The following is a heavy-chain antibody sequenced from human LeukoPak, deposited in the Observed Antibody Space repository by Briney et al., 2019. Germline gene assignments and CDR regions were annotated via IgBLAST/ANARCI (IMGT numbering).Heavy chain of an antibody. CDR1: EVTFNTFD. D-gene: IGHD2-8*01. CDR2: IATSGTT. V-gene: IGHV3-13*01. CDR3: ATGRTRDTNYPFVS. Sequence: GGSLRLSCAMSEVTFNTFDMHWVRQGPGKGLEWVSAIATSGTTYYSTSVRGRSTISREQAKKSLDLQMDTLGVGDTAVYYCATGRTRDTNYPFVSRGQGTLVTVSS. J-gene: IGHJ4*02.